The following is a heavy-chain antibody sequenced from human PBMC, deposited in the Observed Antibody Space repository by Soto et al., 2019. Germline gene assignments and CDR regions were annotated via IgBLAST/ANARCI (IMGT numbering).Heavy chain of an antibody. CDR3: ASGRGSHNWFDP. Sequence: SETLSLTCTVSGYSISSGYYWGWIRQPPGKGLEWIGSIYHSGSTYYNPSLKSRVTISVDTSKNQFSLKLSSVTAADTAVYYCASGRGSHNWFDPWGQGTLVTVSS. V-gene: IGHV4-38-2*02. J-gene: IGHJ5*02. D-gene: IGHD3-10*01. CDR2: IYHSGST. CDR1: GYSISSGYY.